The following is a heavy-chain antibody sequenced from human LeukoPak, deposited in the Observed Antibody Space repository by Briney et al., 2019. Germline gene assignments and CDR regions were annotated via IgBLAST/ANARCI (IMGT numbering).Heavy chain of an antibody. V-gene: IGHV4-34*01. Sequence: SETLSLTCAVYGGSFSGYYWSWIRQPPGKGLEWIGEINHSGSTNYNPSLKSRVTISVDTSRNQFSLRLSPVTAADTAVYYCASDSSGYYYTFSAFDIWGQGTMVTVSS. CDR1: GGSFSGYY. J-gene: IGHJ3*02. CDR3: ASDSSGYYYTFSAFDI. D-gene: IGHD3-22*01. CDR2: INHSGST.